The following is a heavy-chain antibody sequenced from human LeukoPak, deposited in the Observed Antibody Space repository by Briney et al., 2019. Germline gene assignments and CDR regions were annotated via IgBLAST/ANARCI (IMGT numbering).Heavy chain of an antibody. Sequence: PSETLSLTCTVSGXSISSSSYYWGWIRQPPGKGLEWIGSIYYSGSTYYNPFLKSRVTISVHTSKNQFSLKLSSVTAADTAVYYCARRNYDILTGYYMVFDYWGQGTLVTVSS. J-gene: IGHJ4*02. CDR3: ARRNYDILTGYYMVFDY. V-gene: IGHV4-39*01. D-gene: IGHD3-9*01. CDR2: IYYSGST. CDR1: GXSISSSSYY.